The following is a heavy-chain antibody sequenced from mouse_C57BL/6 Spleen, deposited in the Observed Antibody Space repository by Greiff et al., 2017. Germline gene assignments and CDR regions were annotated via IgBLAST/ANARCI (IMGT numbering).Heavy chain of an antibody. Sequence: VKLMESGPGLVQPSQSLSITCTASGFSLTSYGVHWVRQSPGKGLEWLGVIWRGGSTDYNAAFMSRLSITKDNSTSQVFFKMNSLQADDTAIYYCAKGGYDFDYWGQGTTVTVSS. CDR1: GFSLTSYG. J-gene: IGHJ2*01. D-gene: IGHD2-14*01. V-gene: IGHV2-5*01. CDR3: AKGGYDFDY. CDR2: IWRGGST.